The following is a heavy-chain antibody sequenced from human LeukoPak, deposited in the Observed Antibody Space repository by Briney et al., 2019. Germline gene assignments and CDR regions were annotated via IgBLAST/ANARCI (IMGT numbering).Heavy chain of an antibody. Sequence: GGSLRLSCAASGFTFSSYEMNWVRQAPGKGLEWVSYISSSGSTIYYADSVEGRFTISRDNAKNSLYLQMNSPRAEDTAVYYCARKRGYFYYMDVWGKGTTVTVSS. CDR3: ARKRGYFYYMDV. V-gene: IGHV3-48*03. J-gene: IGHJ6*03. CDR1: GFTFSSYE. CDR2: ISSSGSTI.